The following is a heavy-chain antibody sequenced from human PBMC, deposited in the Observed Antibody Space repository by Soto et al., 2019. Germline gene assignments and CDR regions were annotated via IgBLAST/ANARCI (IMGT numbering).Heavy chain of an antibody. Sequence: EVQLLESGGGLVQPGGSLRLSCAASGFTFSSYAMSWVRQAPGKGLEWVSVISGSGGSTYYADSVKGRFTISRDNSKNTRYLQRNSLRAEDTAVYYCAKYSSGWYHPFDYWGQGTLVTVSS. CDR3: AKYSSGWYHPFDY. CDR1: GFTFSSYA. J-gene: IGHJ4*02. D-gene: IGHD6-19*01. V-gene: IGHV3-23*01. CDR2: ISGSGGST.